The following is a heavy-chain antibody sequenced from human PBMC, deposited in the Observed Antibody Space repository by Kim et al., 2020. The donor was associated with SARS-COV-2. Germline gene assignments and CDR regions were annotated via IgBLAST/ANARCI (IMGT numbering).Heavy chain of an antibody. J-gene: IGHJ6*02. V-gene: IGHV3-33*01. Sequence: GGSLRLSCVASGFTFNTYGMHWVRQAPGKGLEWVAVIWYDGSIKYHADSVMGRFTVSRDNSKNTLYLQMNSLRAEDAAVYYCARIDCTGNNCKPYYYYGMDVWGQGTTVTVSS. CDR2: IWYDGSIK. CDR1: GFTFNTYG. D-gene: IGHD2-8*02. CDR3: ARIDCTGNNCKPYYYYGMDV.